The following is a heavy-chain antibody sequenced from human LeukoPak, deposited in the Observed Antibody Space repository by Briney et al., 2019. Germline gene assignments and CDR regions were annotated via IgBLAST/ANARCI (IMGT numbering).Heavy chain of an antibody. CDR2: IIPIFGTA. D-gene: IGHD1-26*01. V-gene: IGHV1-69*13. Sequence: SVTVSCKASGGTFSSYAISWVRQAPGQGLEWMGGIIPIFGTANYAQKFQGRVTITADESTSTAYMELSSLRSEDTAVYYCARPRSGSYYYFDYWGQGTLVTVSS. CDR3: ARPRSGSYYYFDY. J-gene: IGHJ4*02. CDR1: GGTFSSYA.